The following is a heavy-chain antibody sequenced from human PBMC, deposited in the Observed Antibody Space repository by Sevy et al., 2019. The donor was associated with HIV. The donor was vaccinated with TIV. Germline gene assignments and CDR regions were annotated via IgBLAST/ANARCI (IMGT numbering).Heavy chain of an antibody. CDR3: AKESDGGYGGGVFDY. CDR2: LSASGGTT. Sequence: GGSLRLSCAASGFTFSSYVMSWVRQAPGKGLEWVSGLSASGGTTYYADSVKGRFTISRDNSKNTLYLQVNSLRAEDTAVYYCAKESDGGYGGGVFDYWGQGTLVTVSS. D-gene: IGHD3-22*01. CDR1: GFTFSSYV. J-gene: IGHJ4*02. V-gene: IGHV3-23*01.